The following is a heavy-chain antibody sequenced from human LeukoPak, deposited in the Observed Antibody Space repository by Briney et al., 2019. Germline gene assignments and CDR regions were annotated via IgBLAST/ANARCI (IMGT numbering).Heavy chain of an antibody. D-gene: IGHD1-26*01. CDR3: ARDLGPSYSEYDWRGIFDY. J-gene: IGHJ4*02. Sequence: GGSLRLSCAASGFTFSTYEMNWVRQAPGKGLEWVSYISTSASTIYYADSVKGRFSIYRDNAKNSLYLHMNSLRAEDTAVYYCARDLGPSYSEYDWRGIFDYWGQGTLVTVSS. CDR1: GFTFSTYE. CDR2: ISTSASTI. V-gene: IGHV3-48*03.